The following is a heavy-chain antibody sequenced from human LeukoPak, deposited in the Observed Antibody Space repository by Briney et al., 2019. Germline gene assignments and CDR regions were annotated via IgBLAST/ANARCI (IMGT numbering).Heavy chain of an antibody. V-gene: IGHV4-39*01. J-gene: IGHJ3*02. CDR2: IYYSGST. D-gene: IGHD6-13*01. CDR3: ARSWVSHAFDI. Sequence: SETLSLTCTVSGGSISSSSYYWGWIRQPPGKGLEWIGSIYYSGSTYYNPSLRSRVTISVDTSKNQFSLKLSSVTAADTAVYYCARSWVSHAFDIWGQGTMVTVSS. CDR1: GGSISSSSYY.